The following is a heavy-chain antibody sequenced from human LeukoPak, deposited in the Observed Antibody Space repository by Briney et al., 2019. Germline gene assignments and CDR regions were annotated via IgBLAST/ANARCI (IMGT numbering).Heavy chain of an antibody. CDR2: IKQDGSEK. V-gene: IGHV3-7*03. D-gene: IGHD2-15*01. Sequence: SGGSLRLSCAASGFTFSSYWMSWVRQAPGKGLEWVANIKQDGSEKYYVDSVKGRFTISRDNAKNSLYLQMNSLRAEDTAVYYCSGFLGEVVAANHWGQGTLVTVSS. J-gene: IGHJ5*02. CDR1: GFTFSSYW. CDR3: SGFLGEVVAANH.